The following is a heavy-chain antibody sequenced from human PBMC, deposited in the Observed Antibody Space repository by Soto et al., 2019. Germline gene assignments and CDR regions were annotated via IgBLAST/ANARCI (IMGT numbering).Heavy chain of an antibody. Sequence: QAQLVESGGGVVQPGRSLRLSCAASGFTCRSYGMHWVRQAPGEGLEWVADSSTDGCNQYYADSVTGRFNISRDDSKNAVYRQMNSLRAEDTAVYYCAKDREHQLVRGWFDPWGQGTLVTFSP. V-gene: IGHV3-30*18. J-gene: IGHJ5*02. CDR1: GFTCRSYG. CDR2: SSTDGCNQ. D-gene: IGHD6-13*01. CDR3: AKDREHQLVRGWFDP.